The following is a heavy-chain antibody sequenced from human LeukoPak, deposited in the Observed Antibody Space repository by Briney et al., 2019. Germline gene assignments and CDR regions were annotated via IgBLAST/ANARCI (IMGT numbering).Heavy chain of an antibody. CDR2: IYPGDSDT. CDR3: ARSTRGYCSGGSCYSTPTLEYYYYYGMGV. CDR1: GDSFTSHW. J-gene: IGHJ6*02. V-gene: IGHV5-51*01. D-gene: IGHD2-15*01. Sequence: GESLKISCKCAGDSFTSHWIGWVRQMPGKGLEWMWIIYPGDSDTRYSPSFQGQVTISADNSISTAYLQWSSLKASDTAMYYCARSTRGYCSGGSCYSTPTLEYYYYYGMGVWGQGTTVTVSS.